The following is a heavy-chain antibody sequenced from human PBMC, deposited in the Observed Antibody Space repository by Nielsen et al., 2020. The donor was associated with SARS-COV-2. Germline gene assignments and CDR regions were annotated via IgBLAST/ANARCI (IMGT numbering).Heavy chain of an antibody. CDR3: ARYWNDAMGDY. Sequence: ASVKVSCKASGYTFTSYDINWVRQATGQGLEWMGWISAYNGNTGYAQKFQGRVTMTRSTSISTAYMELSSLRSEDTAVYYCARYWNDAMGDYWGQGTLVIVSS. V-gene: IGHV1-8*01. CDR2: ISAYNGNT. CDR1: GYTFTSYD. D-gene: IGHD1-1*01. J-gene: IGHJ4*02.